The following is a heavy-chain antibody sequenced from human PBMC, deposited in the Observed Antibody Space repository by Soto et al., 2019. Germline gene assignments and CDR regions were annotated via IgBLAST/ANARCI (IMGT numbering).Heavy chain of an antibody. Sequence: QVQLQQWGAGLLKPSETLSLTCAVYGGSFSGYYWSWIRQPPGKGLAWIGEINHSGSTNYNPSLTSRVTISVDTSKNQFSLKLRAVTAADTAVYYCARAAPRYCSGGSCYSGRDYCGQGTLVTVSS. J-gene: IGHJ4*02. V-gene: IGHV4-34*01. D-gene: IGHD2-15*01. CDR1: GGSFSGYY. CDR2: INHSGST. CDR3: ARAAPRYCSGGSCYSGRDY.